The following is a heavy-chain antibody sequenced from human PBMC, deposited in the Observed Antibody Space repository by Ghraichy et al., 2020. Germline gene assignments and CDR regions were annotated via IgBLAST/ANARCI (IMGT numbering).Heavy chain of an antibody. CDR1: GGSISSSSYY. CDR3: ARHWLYDSSGYYYVNPVFDY. V-gene: IGHV4-39*01. J-gene: IGHJ4*02. CDR2: IYYSGST. D-gene: IGHD3-22*01. Sequence: SQTLSLTCTVSGGSISSSSYYWGWIRQPPGKGLEWIGSIYYSGSTYYNPSLKSRVTISVDTSKNQFSLKLSSVTAADTAVYYCARHWLYDSSGYYYVNPVFDYWGQETLVTVSS.